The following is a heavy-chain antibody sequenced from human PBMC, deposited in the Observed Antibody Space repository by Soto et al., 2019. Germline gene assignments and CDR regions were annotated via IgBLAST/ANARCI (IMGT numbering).Heavy chain of an antibody. Sequence: GGSLRLSCAASGFTFSSYSMNWVRQAPGKGLEWVSSISSSSSYIYYADSVKGRFAISRDNAKNSLYLQMNSLRAEDTAVYYCARDTVTTKYYFDYWGQGTLVTVSS. CDR2: ISSSSSYI. CDR3: ARDTVTTKYYFDY. CDR1: GFTFSSYS. V-gene: IGHV3-21*01. D-gene: IGHD4-17*01. J-gene: IGHJ4*02.